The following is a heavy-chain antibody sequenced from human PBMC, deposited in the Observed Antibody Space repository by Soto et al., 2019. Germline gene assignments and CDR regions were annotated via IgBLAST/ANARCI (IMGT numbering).Heavy chain of an antibody. CDR2: IYHSGST. V-gene: IGHV4-4*02. J-gene: IGHJ6*02. CDR3: ASAGDIVVVPAAIVLGV. CDR1: GGSISSSNW. D-gene: IGHD2-2*02. Sequence: SETLSLTCAVSGGSISSSNWWSWVRQPPGKGLEWIGEIYHSGSTNYNPSLKSRVTISVDKPKNQFSLKLSSVTAADTAVYYCASAGDIVVVPAAIVLGVWGQGTTVTVSS.